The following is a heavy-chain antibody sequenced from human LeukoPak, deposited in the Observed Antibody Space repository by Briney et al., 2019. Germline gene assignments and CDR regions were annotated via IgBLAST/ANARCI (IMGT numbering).Heavy chain of an antibody. D-gene: IGHD3-16*02. J-gene: IGHJ4*02. CDR3: ARGVDDYVWGSYRYPSPHRFDY. CDR1: GGSISSGGYY. Sequence: SQTLSLTCTVSGGSISSGGYYWSWIRQHPGKGLEWIGYIYYSGSTYYNPSLKSRVTISVDTSKNQFSLKLSSVTAADTAVYYCARGVDDYVWGSYRYPSPHRFDYWGQGTLVTVSS. CDR2: IYYSGST. V-gene: IGHV4-31*03.